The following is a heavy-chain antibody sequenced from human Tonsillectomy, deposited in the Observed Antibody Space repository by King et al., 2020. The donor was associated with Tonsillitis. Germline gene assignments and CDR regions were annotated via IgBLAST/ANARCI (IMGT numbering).Heavy chain of an antibody. CDR3: AGQYYYGSGNYKYYFDY. CDR1: GGSISSSNYY. J-gene: IGHJ4*02. CDR2: IYYSGST. V-gene: IGHV4-39*01. D-gene: IGHD3-10*01. Sequence: LQLQESGPGLVKPSETLSLTFTVSGGSISSSNYYLGWIRQPPGRGLEWIGYIYYSGSTYYNPSLKSRVTIFVDTSKNQYSLKLSSVTAADTAVYYCAGQYYYGSGNYKYYFDYWGQGTLVTVSS.